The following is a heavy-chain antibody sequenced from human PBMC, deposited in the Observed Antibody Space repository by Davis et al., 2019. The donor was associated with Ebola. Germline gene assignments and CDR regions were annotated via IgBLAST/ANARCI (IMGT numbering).Heavy chain of an antibody. CDR2: IYYSGST. J-gene: IGHJ6*02. CDR3: ARGGSGGYGMDV. Sequence: SETLSLTCTVSGGSISSSSYYWGWIRQPPGKGLEWIGSIYYSGSTYYNPSLKSRVTISVDTSKNQFSLKLSSVTAADTAVYYCARGGSGGYGMDVWGQGTLVTVSS. CDR1: GGSISSSSYY. D-gene: IGHD3-10*01. V-gene: IGHV4-39*01.